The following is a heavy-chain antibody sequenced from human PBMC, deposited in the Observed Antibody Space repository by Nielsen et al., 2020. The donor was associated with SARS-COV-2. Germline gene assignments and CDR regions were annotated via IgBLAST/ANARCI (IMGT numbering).Heavy chain of an antibody. J-gene: IGHJ4*02. CDR2: IYYSGST. Sequence: SETLSLTCTVSGGSISSYYWSWIRQPPGKGLEWIGYIYYSGSTSYNPSLKSRATISVDTSKNQFSLRLSSVTAADTAVYYCARDGVSGNYFDYWGPGTLVTVSS. D-gene: IGHD6-19*01. V-gene: IGHV4-59*01. CDR3: ARDGVSGNYFDY. CDR1: GGSISSYY.